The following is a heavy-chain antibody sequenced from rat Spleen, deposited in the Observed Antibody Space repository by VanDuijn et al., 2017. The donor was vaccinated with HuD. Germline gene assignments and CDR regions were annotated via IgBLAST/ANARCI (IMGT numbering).Heavy chain of an antibody. CDR2: IIYDGSRT. CDR3: ARHEDYGGYSRDYFGY. Sequence: EVQLVESGGGLVQPGRSLKLSCAASGFTFSNYGMAWVRQAPTKGLEWVATIIYDGSRTYYRDSVKGRFTISRDNAKSTLYLLMNSLRSEDTATYYCARHEDYGGYSRDYFGYWGQGVMVTVSS. J-gene: IGHJ2*01. V-gene: IGHV5-29*01. CDR1: GFTFSNYG. D-gene: IGHD1-11*01.